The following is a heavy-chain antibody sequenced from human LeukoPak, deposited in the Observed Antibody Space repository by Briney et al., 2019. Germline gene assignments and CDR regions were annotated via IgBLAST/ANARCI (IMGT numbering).Heavy chain of an antibody. J-gene: IGHJ4*02. Sequence: ASVKVSCKASGYTFTSYYMHWVRQAPGQGLEWMGIINPSGGSTSYAQKFQGRVTMTRDMSTSTVYMELSRLRSDDTAVYYCARDQIGHTVLRYFDWTLYYFDYWGQGTLVTVSS. CDR2: INPSGGST. D-gene: IGHD3-9*01. CDR3: ARDQIGHTVLRYFDWTLYYFDY. CDR1: GYTFTSYY. V-gene: IGHV1-46*01.